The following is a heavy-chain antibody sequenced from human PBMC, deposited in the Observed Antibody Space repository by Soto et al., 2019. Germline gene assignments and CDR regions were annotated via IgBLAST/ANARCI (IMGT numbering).Heavy chain of an antibody. CDR2: IYYSGSN. Sequence: SETLSLTCTVSGGSISSYYWSWVRQPPGKGLEWIGYIYYSGSNNYNPSLKSRLNISVNTSKNRFPLKLSSVTAADTAVYYCARDNTRRRGMDVWGPGTTVTVSS. CDR1: GGSISSYY. V-gene: IGHV4-59*01. CDR3: ARDNTRRRGMDV. D-gene: IGHD2-2*01. J-gene: IGHJ6*02.